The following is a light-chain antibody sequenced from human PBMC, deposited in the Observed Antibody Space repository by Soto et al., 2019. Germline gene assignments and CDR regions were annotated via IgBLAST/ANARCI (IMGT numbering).Light chain of an antibody. Sequence: EIVLPQSPGTLSLSPGARATLSCRASQSVSSTNLAWYQQKPGQAPRLLIYGASRRATGIPDRFSGSGSGTDFTLTISRLEPEDLAVYYCQQFGSSPLLTFGGGTKVDIK. CDR2: GAS. J-gene: IGKJ4*01. V-gene: IGKV3-20*01. CDR3: QQFGSSPLLT. CDR1: QSVSSTN.